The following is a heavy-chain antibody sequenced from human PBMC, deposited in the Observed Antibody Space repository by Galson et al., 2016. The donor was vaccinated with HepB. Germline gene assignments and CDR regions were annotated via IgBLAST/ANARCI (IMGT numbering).Heavy chain of an antibody. CDR1: GYSFTNYW. V-gene: IGHV5-51*01. Sequence: QSGAEVKKPGESPKISCKGFGYSFTNYWIGWVRQMPGKGLEWMGIIYPGDSATTYSPSFQGQVTISADKSISTAYLQWSSLKAADTAMYYCVRRDCSRISCYFDPWGQGTLVTVSS. J-gene: IGHJ5*02. CDR2: IYPGDSAT. CDR3: VRRDCSRISCYFDP. D-gene: IGHD2-2*01.